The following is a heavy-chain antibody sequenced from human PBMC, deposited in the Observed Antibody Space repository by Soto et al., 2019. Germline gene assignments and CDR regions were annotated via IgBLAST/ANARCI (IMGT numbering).Heavy chain of an antibody. CDR1: GGSISSGDYY. CDR3: ASAGSNYGGPLYY. J-gene: IGHJ4*02. Sequence: PSETLSLTCTVSGGSISSGDYYWSWIRQPPGKGLEWIGYIYYSGSTYYNPSLKSRVTISVDTSKNQFSLKLSSVTAADTAVYSCASAGSNYGGPLYYWGQGTLVTVSS. V-gene: IGHV4-30-4*01. D-gene: IGHD4-4*01. CDR2: IYYSGST.